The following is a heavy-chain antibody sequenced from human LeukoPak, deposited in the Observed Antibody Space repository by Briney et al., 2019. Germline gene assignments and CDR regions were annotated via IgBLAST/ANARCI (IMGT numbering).Heavy chain of an antibody. CDR1: GFTFSSHG. CDR3: ARGLDLYSSGWGFFDY. Sequence: GGSLRLSRAASGFTFSSHGMHWVRQAPGKGLEWVAVIRYDGSNKYYADSVKGRFTISRDNSKNTLYLQMNSLRAEDTAVYYCARGLDLYSSGWGFFDYWGQGTLVTVSS. J-gene: IGHJ4*02. D-gene: IGHD6-19*01. V-gene: IGHV3-33*01. CDR2: IRYDGSNK.